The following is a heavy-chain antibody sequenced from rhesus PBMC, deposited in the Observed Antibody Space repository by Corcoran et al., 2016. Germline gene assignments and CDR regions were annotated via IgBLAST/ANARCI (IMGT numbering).Heavy chain of an antibody. Sequence: QVQLVQSGAEVKKPGASVKLSCSPSGDTFTNSYINWVRQAPGQLLEWVGWITLRDGKTGHAQKFQGRVTVTRDASTNTAYLDLSNLRSEDTAVYFCTTMTTMRTLDFWGQGVLVTVSS. J-gene: IGHJ4*01. D-gene: IGHD1-32*01. CDR1: GDTFTNSY. CDR3: TTMTTMRTLDF. CDR2: ITLRDGKT. V-gene: IGHV1S9*01.